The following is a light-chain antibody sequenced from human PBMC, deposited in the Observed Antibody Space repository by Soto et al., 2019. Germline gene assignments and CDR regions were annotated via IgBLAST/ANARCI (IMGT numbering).Light chain of an antibody. CDR2: ETS. CDR3: QQTRSYPST. CDR1: QGIDSY. J-gene: IGKJ4*01. Sequence: IQLTQSPSASVGYRVTITCLASQGIDSYLAWYQQRPGKVPQLLIYETSILQSGVSSRFSGSGSGTDFTLTISSLQAEDFATYYCQQTRSYPSTFGGGTKVDIK. V-gene: IGKV1-9*01.